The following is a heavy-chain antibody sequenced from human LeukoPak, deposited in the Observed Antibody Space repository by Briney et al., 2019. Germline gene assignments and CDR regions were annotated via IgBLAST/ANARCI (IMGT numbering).Heavy chain of an antibody. CDR2: IYYSGST. J-gene: IGHJ5*02. D-gene: IGHD3-10*01. CDR1: GSSISSYV. CDR3: AASPPPSLVRGFGWFDP. Sequence: AETLSLTCTVAGSSISSYVWSWIRQPPGKVLELIAYIYYSGSTDYNPSLKSRVTMSVDMSKNQFSLKLSSVIASDTAVYYCAASPPPSLVRGFGWFDPWGQGTLVTVSS. V-gene: IGHV4-59*01.